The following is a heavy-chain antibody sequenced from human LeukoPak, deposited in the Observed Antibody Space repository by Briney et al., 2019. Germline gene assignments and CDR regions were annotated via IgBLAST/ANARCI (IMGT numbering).Heavy chain of an antibody. V-gene: IGHV4-61*01. CDR2: IYYSGST. J-gene: IGHJ5*02. Sequence: SETLSLTCTVSGYSISSGYYWSWIRQPPGKGLEWIGYIYYSGSTNYNPSLKSRVTISVDTSKNQFSLKLSSVTAADTAVYYCARALYLMEEYCSGGSRYSPYIWFDPWGQGTLVTVSS. CDR1: GYSISSGYY. D-gene: IGHD2-15*01. CDR3: ARALYLMEEYCSGGSRYSPYIWFDP.